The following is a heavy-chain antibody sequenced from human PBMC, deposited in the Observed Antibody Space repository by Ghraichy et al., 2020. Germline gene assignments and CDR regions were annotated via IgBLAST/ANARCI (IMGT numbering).Heavy chain of an antibody. J-gene: IGHJ3*02. CDR1: GFTFSNAW. Sequence: GGSLRLSCAASGFTFSNAWMSWVRQAPGKGLEWVGRIKSKTDGGTTDYAAPVKGRFTISRDDSKNTLYLQMNSLKTEDTAVYYCTTDLPQPTFGSGSYYWGAFDIWGQGTMVTVSS. V-gene: IGHV3-15*01. CDR3: TTDLPQPTFGSGSYYWGAFDI. CDR2: IKSKTDGGTT. D-gene: IGHD1-26*01.